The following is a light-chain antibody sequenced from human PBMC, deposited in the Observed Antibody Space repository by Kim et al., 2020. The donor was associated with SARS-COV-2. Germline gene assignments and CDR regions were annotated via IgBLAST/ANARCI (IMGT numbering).Light chain of an antibody. CDR1: PSLLHSNGYNY. Sequence: EPASISCRSSPSLLHSNGYNYLDWYLQKPGQSPQLLIYLGSNRASGVPDRFSGSGSGTDFTLKISRVEAEDVGVYYCMQALQTPNTFGQGTKLEI. J-gene: IGKJ2*01. V-gene: IGKV2-28*01. CDR2: LGS. CDR3: MQALQTPNT.